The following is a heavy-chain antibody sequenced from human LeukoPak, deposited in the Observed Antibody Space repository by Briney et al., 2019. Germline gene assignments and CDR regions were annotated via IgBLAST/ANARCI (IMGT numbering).Heavy chain of an antibody. CDR2: MSSSSSYI. Sequence: GGSLRLSCAASGFTFSSYSMNWVRQAPGKGLEWVSSMSSSSSYIYYADSVKGRFTISRDNAKNSLYLQMNSLRAEDTAVYYCARGLYCSSTSCYGFDYWGQGTLVTVSS. CDR3: ARGLYCSSTSCYGFDY. CDR1: GFTFSSYS. V-gene: IGHV3-21*01. J-gene: IGHJ4*02. D-gene: IGHD2-2*01.